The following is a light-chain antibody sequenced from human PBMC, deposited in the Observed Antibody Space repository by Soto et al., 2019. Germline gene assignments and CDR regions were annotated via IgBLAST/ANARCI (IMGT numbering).Light chain of an antibody. Sequence: DIQMTQSPSTLSASVGDRVTITCRASQSISNYLAWYQQKPGKAPKLLIYKASSLHSGVPSRFSGSGSGTEFTLTISSLQPDDFATYYCQQYPSYSRTFGQGTKVEIK. CDR2: KAS. CDR1: QSISNY. J-gene: IGKJ1*01. CDR3: QQYPSYSRT. V-gene: IGKV1-5*03.